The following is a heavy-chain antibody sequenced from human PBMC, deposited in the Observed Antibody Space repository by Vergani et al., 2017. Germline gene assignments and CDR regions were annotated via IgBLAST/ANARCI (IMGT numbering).Heavy chain of an antibody. V-gene: IGHV3-30-3*01. CDR3: ARNLYCSSTSCRDY. CDR1: GFTFSSYA. Sequence: QVQLVESGGGVVQPGRSLRLSCAASGFTFSSYAMHRVRQAPGKGLEWVAVISYDGSNKYYADSVKGRFTISRDNSKNTLYLQMNSLRAEDTAVYYCARNLYCSSTSCRDYWGQGTLVTVSS. J-gene: IGHJ4*02. D-gene: IGHD2-2*01. CDR2: ISYDGSNK.